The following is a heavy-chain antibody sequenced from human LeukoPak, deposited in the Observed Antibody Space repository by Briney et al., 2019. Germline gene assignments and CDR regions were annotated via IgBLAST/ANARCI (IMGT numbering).Heavy chain of an antibody. CDR2: TYYRSKWYN. Sequence: SQTLSLTCAISGGSVSSNSATWNWIRQSPSRGLEWLGRTYYRSKWYNDFAVSVKSRITINPDTSKNHFSLHLNSVTPEDTAIYYCARADLTTQVYWFDPWGQGTLVTVSS. V-gene: IGHV6-1*01. D-gene: IGHD4-11*01. CDR3: ARADLTTQVYWFDP. CDR1: GGSVSSNSAT. J-gene: IGHJ5*02.